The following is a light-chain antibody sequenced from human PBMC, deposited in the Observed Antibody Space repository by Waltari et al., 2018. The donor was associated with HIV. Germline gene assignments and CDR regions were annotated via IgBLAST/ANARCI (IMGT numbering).Light chain of an antibody. V-gene: IGKV3-15*01. CDR2: GAS. CDR1: ENINTT. CDR3: QQYNKWPRT. Sequence: DIVMTQSPATLSVSPGESGTISCRASENINTTLAWYQLKPGQAPRLLISGASTRATGIPARFSGSGSGTDFTLNIGTLQSEDFAVYYCQQYNKWPRTFGRGTKVEI. J-gene: IGKJ4*02.